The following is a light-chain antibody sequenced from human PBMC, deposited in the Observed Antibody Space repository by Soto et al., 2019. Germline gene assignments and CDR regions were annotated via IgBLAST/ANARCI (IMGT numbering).Light chain of an antibody. CDR3: SSHTTSSALQV. Sequence: QSVLTQPDSVSGSPGQSITISCSGTISDFVVYNYVSWYQQHPGKAPKLMLYGVSKRPSGVSNRFSGSKSGNTASLTISGLQAEDEADYYCSSHTTSSALQVFGTGTKVTVL. J-gene: IGLJ1*01. V-gene: IGLV2-14*03. CDR1: ISDFVVYNY. CDR2: GVS.